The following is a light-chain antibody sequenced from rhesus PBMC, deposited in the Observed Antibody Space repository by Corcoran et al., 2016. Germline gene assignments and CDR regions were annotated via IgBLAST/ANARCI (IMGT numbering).Light chain of an antibody. CDR2: KAS. Sequence: DIQMTQSPSSLSASVGDRVTITCRASENVNNYLNWYQQKPGKAPKLLIYKASTLQSGVPSRFSGSGSGPDYTVTISSLQPEDVATYYCQHGYGTPFTFGPGTKLDIK. CDR1: ENVNNY. V-gene: IGKV1-74*01. CDR3: QHGYGTPFT. J-gene: IGKJ3*01.